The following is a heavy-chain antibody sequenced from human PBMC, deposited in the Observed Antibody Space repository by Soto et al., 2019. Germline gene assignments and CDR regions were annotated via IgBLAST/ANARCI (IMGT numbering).Heavy chain of an antibody. D-gene: IGHD1-1*01. J-gene: IGHJ4*02. Sequence: GGSLRLSCAASGFTFSNNYLRWVRQAPGKGLEWVSLIYSGGDTYYADSVKGRFTISRDNSKNTLYLQMNSLRAEDTAVYYCARDGTYNWVGGQGILVTVSS. V-gene: IGHV3-66*01. CDR3: ARDGTYNWV. CDR2: IYSGGDT. CDR1: GFTFSNNY.